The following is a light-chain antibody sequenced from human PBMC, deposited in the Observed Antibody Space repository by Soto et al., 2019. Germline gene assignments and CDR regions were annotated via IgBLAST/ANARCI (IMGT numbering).Light chain of an antibody. Sequence: DIVMTQSPDSLAVSLGERATINCKSSQSVLYSSNNKNYLAWYQQKPGQPPRLLISWASTRESGVPDRFSGSGSGTDFTLTISTLQAEDVAIYYCQQYYSTPQTFGQGTKEEIK. J-gene: IGKJ1*01. CDR3: QQYYSTPQT. CDR1: QSVLYSSNNKNY. CDR2: WAS. V-gene: IGKV4-1*01.